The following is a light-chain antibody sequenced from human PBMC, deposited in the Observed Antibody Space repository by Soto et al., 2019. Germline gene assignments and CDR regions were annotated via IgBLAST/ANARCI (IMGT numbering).Light chain of an antibody. Sequence: EIVSAQCPDSLSFSPGERTTLACRASQSVSSNYLARYQQKPGQAPRLLVYGASSRATGIPDRFSGSGSGTDFTLTISRLEPEDFAVYYCQQYHSPPWTFGQGTKVDI. CDR3: QQYHSPPWT. CDR2: GAS. V-gene: IGKV3-20*01. J-gene: IGKJ1*01. CDR1: QSVSSNY.